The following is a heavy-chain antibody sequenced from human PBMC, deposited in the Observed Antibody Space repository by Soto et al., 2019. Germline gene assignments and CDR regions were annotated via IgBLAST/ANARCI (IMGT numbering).Heavy chain of an antibody. CDR1: GFTFSSYS. CDR3: ARDKGSMLPPGY. J-gene: IGHJ4*02. Sequence: GGSLRLSCAASGFTFSSYSMNWVRQAPGKGLEWVSSISSSSSYIYYADSVKGRFTISRDNAKNSLYLQMNSLRAEDTAVYYCARDKGSMLPPGYWGQGTLVTVSS. CDR2: ISSSSSYI. D-gene: IGHD3-10*02. V-gene: IGHV3-21*01.